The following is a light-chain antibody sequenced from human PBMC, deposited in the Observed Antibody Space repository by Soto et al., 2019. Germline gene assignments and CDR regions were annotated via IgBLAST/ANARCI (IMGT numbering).Light chain of an antibody. J-gene: IGKJ1*01. Sequence: DIQMTQSPSTLSASVGDRVTITCRASQSISSWLAWDQRKPGKAPKLLIYTASSLESGVPSRFRGSGSGPEFTLTIRSLQPDDFATYYCQQYNSYWTFGQGTKVEIK. CDR1: QSISSW. V-gene: IGKV1-5*03. CDR2: TAS. CDR3: QQYNSYWT.